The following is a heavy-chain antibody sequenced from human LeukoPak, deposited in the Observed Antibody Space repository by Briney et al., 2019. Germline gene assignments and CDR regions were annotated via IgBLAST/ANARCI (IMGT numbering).Heavy chain of an antibody. CDR3: ARDRRGGSFPPDAFDI. D-gene: IGHD1-26*01. J-gene: IGHJ3*02. V-gene: IGHV3-48*01. CDR1: GSSVSSYS. CDR2: ISSSSSAI. Sequence: GGSLRPSCAVAGSSVSSYSTNSVRHAPGKGLEWVSYISSSSSAIYYADSVKGRFTISRDNAKNSLYLQMNSLRAEDTAVYYCARDRRGGSFPPDAFDIWGQGTMVTVSS.